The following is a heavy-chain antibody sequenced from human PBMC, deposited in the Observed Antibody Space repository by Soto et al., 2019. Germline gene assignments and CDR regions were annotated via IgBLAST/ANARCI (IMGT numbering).Heavy chain of an antibody. V-gene: IGHV3-30*18. CDR2: ISYDGSNK. Sequence: QVQLVESGGGVVQPGRSLRLSCAASGFTFSSYGMHWVRQAPGKGLEWVAVISYDGSNKYYADSVKGRFTISRDNSKNTLYLQMNSLRAEDTAVYYCAKDGSGSDFDYWGQGTLVTVSS. CDR1: GFTFSSYG. CDR3: AKDGSGSDFDY. D-gene: IGHD3-3*01. J-gene: IGHJ4*02.